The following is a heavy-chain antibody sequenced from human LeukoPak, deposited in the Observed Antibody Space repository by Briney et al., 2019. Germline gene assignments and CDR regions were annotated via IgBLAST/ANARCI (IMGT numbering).Heavy chain of an antibody. J-gene: IGHJ4*02. CDR1: VGSISSSSYY. V-gene: IGHV4-39*01. Sequence: SETLSLTCTVSVGSISSSSYYWGWIRQPPGKGLEWIGSIYYSGSTYYNPSLKSRVTISVDTSKNQFSLKLSSVTAADTAVYYCARLGSGSYLLYWGQGTLVTVSS. D-gene: IGHD1-26*01. CDR2: IYYSGST. CDR3: ARLGSGSYLLY.